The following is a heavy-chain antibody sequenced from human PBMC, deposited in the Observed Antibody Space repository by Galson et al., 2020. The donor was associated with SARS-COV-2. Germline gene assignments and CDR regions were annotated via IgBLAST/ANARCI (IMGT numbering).Heavy chain of an antibody. D-gene: IGHD3-10*01. Sequence: SETLSLTCAVSGVSISSGGYHWTWIRQPPGKGLEWIRYIYHSGATPYNPTLKSRLTISMDRSKNQLSLKLTAVTAAATAVYYCARRDTYGLCPYWYFDVWGRGTLVTVSS. J-gene: IGHJ2*01. V-gene: IGHV4-30-2*01. CDR3: ARRDTYGLCPYWYFDV. CDR2: IYHSGAT. CDR1: GVSISSGGYH.